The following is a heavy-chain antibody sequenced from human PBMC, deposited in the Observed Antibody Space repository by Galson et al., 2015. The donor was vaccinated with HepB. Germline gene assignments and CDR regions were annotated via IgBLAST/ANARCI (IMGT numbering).Heavy chain of an antibody. D-gene: IGHD1-14*01. CDR2: IYYSGRT. Sequence: SETLSLTCTVSGGSISSSSYYYWGWLRQPPGKDLEWIGNIYYSGRTYYETSLKSRVTISVDTSKNQFSLKLSSVTAADTAVYYCASLFVPDLGTGHMDVWGQGTTVTVSS. J-gene: IGHJ6*02. V-gene: IGHV4-39*01. CDR1: GGSISSSSYYY. CDR3: ASLFVPDLGTGHMDV.